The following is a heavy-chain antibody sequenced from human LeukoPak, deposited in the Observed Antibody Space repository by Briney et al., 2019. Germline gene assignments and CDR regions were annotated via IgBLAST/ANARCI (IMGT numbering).Heavy chain of an antibody. J-gene: IGHJ2*01. CDR1: GGSFSGYY. V-gene: IGHV4-34*01. CDR2: INHSGST. Sequence: SETLPLTCAVYGGSFSGYYWSWIRQPPGKGLEWIGEINHSGSTYYNPSLKSRVTISVDTSKNQFSLKLSSVTAADTAVYYCARGDILTGYFDLWGRGTLVTLSS. D-gene: IGHD3-9*01. CDR3: ARGDILTGYFDL.